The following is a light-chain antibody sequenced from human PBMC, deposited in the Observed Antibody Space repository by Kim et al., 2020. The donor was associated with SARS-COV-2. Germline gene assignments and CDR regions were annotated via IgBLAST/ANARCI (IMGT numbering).Light chain of an antibody. Sequence: EIVMTQSPATLSVSPGERATLSCRASQYISNYLAWYQVKPGQPPRLLIYGASARATGVTARYSGGGSGTEFTLTISSLQSEDFAVYYCQQYNDWPLLTFGGGTKVEI. J-gene: IGKJ4*01. CDR1: QYISNY. CDR2: GAS. CDR3: QQYNDWPLLT. V-gene: IGKV3D-15*01.